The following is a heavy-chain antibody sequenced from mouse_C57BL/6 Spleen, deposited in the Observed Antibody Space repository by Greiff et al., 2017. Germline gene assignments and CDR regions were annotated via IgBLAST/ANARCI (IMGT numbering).Heavy chain of an antibody. D-gene: IGHD4-1*01. CDR2: IDPSDSYT. J-gene: IGHJ1*03. V-gene: IGHV1-69*01. Sequence: QVQLQQPGAELVMPGASVKLSCKASGYTFTSYWMHWVKQRPGQGLEWIGEIDPSDSYTNYNQKFKGKSTLTVDKSSRTAYMQLSSLTSEDSAVYYCARTLTGTSWYVDVWGTGTTVTVSS. CDR3: ARTLTGTSWYVDV. CDR1: GYTFTSYW.